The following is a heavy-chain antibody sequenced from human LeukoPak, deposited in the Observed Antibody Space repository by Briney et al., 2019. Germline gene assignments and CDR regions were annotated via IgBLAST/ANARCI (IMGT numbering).Heavy chain of an antibody. CDR1: GFTFSSYW. D-gene: IGHD3-22*01. V-gene: IGHV3-74*01. CDR2: INSDGSST. J-gene: IGHJ3*02. Sequence: GGSLRLSCAASGFTFSSYWMHWVRQAPGKGLVWVSRINSDGSSTSYPDSVKGRFTISRDNAKNTLYLQMNSLRAEDTAVYYCARARNYYDSSGARTDAFDIWGQGTMVTVSS. CDR3: ARARNYYDSSGARTDAFDI.